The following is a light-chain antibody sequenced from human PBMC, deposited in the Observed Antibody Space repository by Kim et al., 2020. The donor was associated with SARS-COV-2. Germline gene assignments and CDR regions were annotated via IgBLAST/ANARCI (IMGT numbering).Light chain of an antibody. CDR3: QAWDSSIWV. V-gene: IGLV3-1*01. J-gene: IGLJ3*02. CDR2: QDS. Sequence: SYELTQPPSVSVSPGQTASITCSGDKLGDKYACWYQQKPGQSPLLVIYQDSKRPSGIPERFSGSNSGNTATLTISGTQAMDEADYYCQAWDSSIWVFGGGTQLTVL. CDR1: KLGDKY.